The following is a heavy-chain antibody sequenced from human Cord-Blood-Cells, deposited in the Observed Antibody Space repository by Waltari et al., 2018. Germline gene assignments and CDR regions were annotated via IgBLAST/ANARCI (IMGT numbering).Heavy chain of an antibody. CDR3: AREGESIAAPNWFDP. V-gene: IGHV4-34*01. CDR1: GGSFSGFY. D-gene: IGHD6-6*01. J-gene: IGHJ5*02. Sequence: QVQLQQWGAGPLKPSETLSLTCAVYGGSFSGFYWSWIRQPPGKGLEWIGEINHSGSTNYNPSLKSRVTISVDTSKNQFSLKLSSVTAADTAVYYCAREGESIAAPNWFDPWGQGTLVTVSS. CDR2: INHSGST.